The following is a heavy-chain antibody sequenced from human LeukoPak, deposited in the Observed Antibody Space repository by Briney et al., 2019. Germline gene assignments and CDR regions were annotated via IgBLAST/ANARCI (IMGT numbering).Heavy chain of an antibody. V-gene: IGHV1-18*01. J-gene: IGHJ4*02. D-gene: IGHD3-10*01. CDR2: ISAYDGDT. Sequence: GPGRPSCTPSGYTVKTYRFTWVPQAPGPRLKRMGRISAYDGDTKYAQQFQGTGAFTGDTLTRTGDLELTSLRPDDPAVYYCAFRGVNANYFDYWGQGSLVNVSS. CDR1: GYTVKTYR. CDR3: AFRGVNANYFDY.